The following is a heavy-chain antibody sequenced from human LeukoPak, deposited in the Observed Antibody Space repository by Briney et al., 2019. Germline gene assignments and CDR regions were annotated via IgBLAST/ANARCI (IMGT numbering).Heavy chain of an antibody. D-gene: IGHD5-24*01. CDR1: GYSFSTYW. Sequence: GESLKISCKGLGYSFSTYWNAWVRQRPGKGLEWMGIIYPGGSETRYDPSFQGQVTISADSSTSTAYLQWSSLRASDTAMYYCARASRDGYNQDFDHWGQGTLVTVSS. J-gene: IGHJ4*02. CDR3: ARASRDGYNQDFDH. V-gene: IGHV5-51*01. CDR2: IYPGGSET.